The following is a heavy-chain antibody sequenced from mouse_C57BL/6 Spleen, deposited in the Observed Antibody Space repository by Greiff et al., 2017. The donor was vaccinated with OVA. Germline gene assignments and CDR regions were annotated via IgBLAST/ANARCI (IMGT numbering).Heavy chain of an antibody. V-gene: IGHV5-9*01. D-gene: IGHD2-2*01. CDR2: ISGGGGNT. CDR1: GFTFSSYT. CDR3: ARPSTMVTPAWFAY. J-gene: IGHJ3*01. Sequence: EVMLVESGGGLVKPGGSLKLSCAASGFTFSSYTMSWVRQTPEKRLEWVATISGGGGNTYYPDSVKGRFTISRDNAKNTLYLQMSSLRSEDTALYYCARPSTMVTPAWFAYWGQGTLVTVSA.